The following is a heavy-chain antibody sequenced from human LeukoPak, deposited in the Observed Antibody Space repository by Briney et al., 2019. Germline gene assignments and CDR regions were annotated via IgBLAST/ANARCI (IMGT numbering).Heavy chain of an antibody. Sequence: SVKVSCKASGYTFTGYYMHWVRQAPGQGLEWMGGIIPIFGTANYAQKFQGRVTITADESTSTAYMELSSLRSEDTAVYYCARDILTGYYRGQYYFDYWGQGTLVTVSS. J-gene: IGHJ4*02. CDR3: ARDILTGYYRGQYYFDY. V-gene: IGHV1-69*13. D-gene: IGHD3-9*01. CDR2: IIPIFGTA. CDR1: GYTFTGYY.